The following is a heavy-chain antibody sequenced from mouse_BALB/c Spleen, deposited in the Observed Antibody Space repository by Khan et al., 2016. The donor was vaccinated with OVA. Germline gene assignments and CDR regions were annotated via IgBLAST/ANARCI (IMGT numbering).Heavy chain of an antibody. CDR3: EGFETSYYEMDY. V-gene: IGHV2-3*01. CDR1: GFSLTSYG. J-gene: IGHJ4*01. D-gene: IGHD3-2*01. Sequence: VQLQESGPGLVAPSQSLSITCTVSGFSLTSYGVSRVRQPPGKGLDSLGVIWGDGSTYYHSALKSRLSISKDNSKSQVFLKLNSLQTDDTATYDCEGFETSYYEMDYWGQGNSVTVP. CDR2: IWGDGST.